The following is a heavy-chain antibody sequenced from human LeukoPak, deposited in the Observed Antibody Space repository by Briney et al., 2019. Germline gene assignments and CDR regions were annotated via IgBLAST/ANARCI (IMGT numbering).Heavy chain of an antibody. V-gene: IGHV4-34*01. D-gene: IGHD5-18*01. J-gene: IGHJ5*02. CDR1: GGSFSGYY. CDR3: ARGIGSVDTAIMGPNWFDP. Sequence: PSETLSLTCAVYGGSFSGYYWSWIRQPPGKGLEWIGEINHSGSTNYNPSLKSRVTISVDTSKNQFSLKLSSVTAADTAVYYCARGIGSVDTAIMGPNWFDPWGQGTLVTVSS. CDR2: INHSGST.